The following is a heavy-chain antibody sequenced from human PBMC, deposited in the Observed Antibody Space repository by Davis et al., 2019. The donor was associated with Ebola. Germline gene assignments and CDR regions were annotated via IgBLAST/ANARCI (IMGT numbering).Heavy chain of an antibody. Sequence: SETLSLTCAVYGGSFSGYYWSWIRQPPGKGLEWIGKINHSGSTNYNPSLKSRVTISVDTSKNQFSLKLSSVTAADTAVYYCARLSAGDCTNGVCYTDYGMDVWGQGTTVTVSS. CDR1: GGSFSGYY. J-gene: IGHJ6*02. CDR2: INHSGST. D-gene: IGHD2-8*01. CDR3: ARLSAGDCTNGVCYTDYGMDV. V-gene: IGHV4-34*01.